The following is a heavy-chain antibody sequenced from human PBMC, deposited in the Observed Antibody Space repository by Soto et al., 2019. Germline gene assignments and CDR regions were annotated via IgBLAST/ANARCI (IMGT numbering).Heavy chain of an antibody. CDR1: GGSVSSGAYY. CDR2: IYYTGST. J-gene: IGHJ3*02. D-gene: IGHD5-12*01. V-gene: IGHV4-31*03. Sequence: PSETLSLTCTVSGGSVSSGAYYWTWIRQRPGKGLEWIGYIYYTGSTYYSPSLKSRLSISLDTSKNQFSLRLSCVTAADTAMYYCARARLRAVYAFDIWGQGTMVTVSS. CDR3: ARARLRAVYAFDI.